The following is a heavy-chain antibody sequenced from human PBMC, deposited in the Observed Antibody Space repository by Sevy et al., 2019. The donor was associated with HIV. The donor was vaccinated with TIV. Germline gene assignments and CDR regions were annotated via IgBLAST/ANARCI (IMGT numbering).Heavy chain of an antibody. CDR1: GFTFTNYN. Sequence: GGSLRLSCAASGFTFTNYNMNWVRQAPGMGLEWVAYITITSGTIYYTDSVKGRFTITRENAKNSLYLQMDSLRDEDTAVYYCARGNPYDFWGQGTLVTVSS. CDR3: ARGNPYDF. J-gene: IGHJ4*02. V-gene: IGHV3-48*02. CDR2: ITITSGTI.